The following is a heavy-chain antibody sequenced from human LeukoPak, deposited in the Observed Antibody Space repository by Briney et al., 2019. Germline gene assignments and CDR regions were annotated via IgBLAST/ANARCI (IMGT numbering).Heavy chain of an antibody. J-gene: IGHJ4*02. V-gene: IGHV3-30*03. CDR1: GFTFSSYG. Sequence: PGGSLRLSCAASGFTFSSYGMHWVRQAPGKGLEWVAVISYDGSNKYYADSVKGRFTISRDNSKNTLYLQMNSLRAEDTAVYYCARASFPLGGVIYYFDYWGQGTLVTVSS. CDR2: ISYDGSNK. D-gene: IGHD3-16*02. CDR3: ARASFPLGGVIYYFDY.